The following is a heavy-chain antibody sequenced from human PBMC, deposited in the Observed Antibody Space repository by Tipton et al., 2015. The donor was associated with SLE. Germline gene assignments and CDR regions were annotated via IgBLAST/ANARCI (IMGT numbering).Heavy chain of an antibody. Sequence: TLSLTCTVSGGSISSYYWSWIRQPPGKGLEWIGYIYYSGSTNYNPSLKSRVTISVDTSKNQFSLKLSSVTAADTAVYYCASAHPSYGYFDLWGRGTLVTVSS. J-gene: IGHJ2*01. V-gene: IGHV4-59*07. CDR3: ASAHPSYGYFDL. CDR1: GGSISSYY. CDR2: IYYSGST.